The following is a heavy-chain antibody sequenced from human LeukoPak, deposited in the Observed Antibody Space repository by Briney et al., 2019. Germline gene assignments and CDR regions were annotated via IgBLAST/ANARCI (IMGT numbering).Heavy chain of an antibody. CDR2: IYYSGST. CDR1: GGSISSYY. J-gene: IGHJ4*02. D-gene: IGHD6-13*01. CDR3: ARDTTTAAAGFDY. V-gene: IGHV4-59*12. Sequence: PSETLSLTCTVSGGSISSYYWSWIRQPPGKGLEWIGYIYYSGSTYYNPSLKSRVTISVDTSKNQFSLKLSSVTAADTAVYYCARDTTTAAAGFDYWGQGTLVTVSS.